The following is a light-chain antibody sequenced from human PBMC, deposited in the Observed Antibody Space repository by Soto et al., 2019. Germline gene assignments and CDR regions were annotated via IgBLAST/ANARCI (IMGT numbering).Light chain of an antibody. CDR1: QSIINF. V-gene: IGKV1-39*01. Sequence: DVQMTQSPSSLSASVGDIVTITCRASQSIINFLNWYQQTPGKAPKLLISTASTLQTGVPSRFDGSGSGTDFTLTINNLQPEDFATYYCQQSYSTSITFGQGTRLEIK. J-gene: IGKJ5*01. CDR2: TAS. CDR3: QQSYSTSIT.